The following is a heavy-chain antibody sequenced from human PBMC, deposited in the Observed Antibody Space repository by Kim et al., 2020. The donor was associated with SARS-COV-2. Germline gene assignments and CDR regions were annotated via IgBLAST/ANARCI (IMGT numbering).Heavy chain of an antibody. CDR2: IYYSGST. D-gene: IGHD4-4*01. J-gene: IGHJ4*02. CDR3: ARHRWGYYSNYERREDY. CDR1: GGSISSSSYY. V-gene: IGHV4-39*01. Sequence: SETLSLTCTVSGGSISSSSYYWGWIRQPPGKGLEWIGSIYYSGSTYYNPSLKSRVTISVDTSKNQFSLKLSSVTAADTAVYYCARHRWGYYSNYERREDYWGQGTLVTVSS.